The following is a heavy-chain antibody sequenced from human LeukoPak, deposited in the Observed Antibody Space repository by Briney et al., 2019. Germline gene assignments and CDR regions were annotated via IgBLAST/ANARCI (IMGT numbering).Heavy chain of an antibody. CDR1: GFTFSSYA. CDR3: ARGEGGMDV. J-gene: IGHJ6*02. Sequence: GGSLILSCAASGFTFSSYAMSWVRQAPGKGLEWVSSISSSSSYIYYADSVKGRFTISRDNAKNSLYLQLNSLRAEDTAVYYCARGEGGMDVWGQGTTVTVSS. CDR2: ISSSSSYI. V-gene: IGHV3-21*01.